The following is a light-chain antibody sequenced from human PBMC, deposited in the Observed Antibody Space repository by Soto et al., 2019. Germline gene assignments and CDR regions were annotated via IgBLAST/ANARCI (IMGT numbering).Light chain of an antibody. CDR1: QTINSW. CDR3: QQYNDYPLT. J-gene: IGKJ4*01. V-gene: IGKV1-5*03. CDR2: KAS. Sequence: DIQMTQSPSTLPASVGDRVSITCRASQTINSWLAWYQQKPGKGPRLLILKASSLAPGVPLRFTGSGSGTDFTLTISNLQPDDIATYYCQQYNDYPLTFGGGTKVEIK.